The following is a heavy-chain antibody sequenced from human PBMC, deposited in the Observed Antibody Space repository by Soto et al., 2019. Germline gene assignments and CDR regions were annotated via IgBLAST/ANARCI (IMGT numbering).Heavy chain of an antibody. D-gene: IGHD3-3*01. CDR1: GGSFSGYY. Sequence: PSATLSLTCAVYGGSFSGYYWSWIRQPPGKGLEWIGEINHSGSTNYNPSLKSRVTISVDTSKNQFSLKLSSVTAADTAVYYCARGPHVLRFLEWLLNWFDPWGQGTLVTVSS. CDR3: ARGPHVLRFLEWLLNWFDP. J-gene: IGHJ5*02. CDR2: INHSGST. V-gene: IGHV4-34*01.